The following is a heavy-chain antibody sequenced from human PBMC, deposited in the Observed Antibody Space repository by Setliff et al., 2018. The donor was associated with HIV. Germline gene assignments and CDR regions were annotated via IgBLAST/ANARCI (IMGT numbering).Heavy chain of an antibody. CDR1: GFTFISSA. CDR3: AARPGVDSSAYYDYYYMDV. CDR2: IVVGSGNT. J-gene: IGHJ6*03. D-gene: IGHD3-22*01. V-gene: IGHV1-58*02. Sequence: SVKISCKASGFTFISSAMQWVRQARGRRLEWIGWIVVGSGNTNYAQKFQERVTITRDMSTRTTYMELSNLRSEDTAVYYCAARPGVDSSAYYDYYYMDVWGKGTTVTVSS.